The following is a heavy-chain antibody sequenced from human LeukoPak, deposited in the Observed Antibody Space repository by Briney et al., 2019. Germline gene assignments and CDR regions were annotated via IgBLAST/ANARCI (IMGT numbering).Heavy chain of an antibody. J-gene: IGHJ4*02. CDR1: GFTFTDYY. CDR3: VGTIASRGSEY. D-gene: IGHD6-6*01. CDR2: ISVSSSDT. Sequence: GGSLRLSCAASGFTFTDYYMSWVRQAPGKGLESIAYISVSSSDTNYADSVKGRFTVSRDNAKNTVYLQMNNLRVDDTAMYYCVGTIASRGSEYWGQGALVTVSS. V-gene: IGHV3-11*06.